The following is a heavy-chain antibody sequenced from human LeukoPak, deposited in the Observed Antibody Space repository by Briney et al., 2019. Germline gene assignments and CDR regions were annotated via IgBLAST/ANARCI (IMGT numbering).Heavy chain of an antibody. CDR3: AKIRFLEEGVFDI. D-gene: IGHD3-3*01. J-gene: IGHJ3*02. CDR2: IWYDGSNK. Sequence: HPGRSLRLSRAASGFTFSSYGMHWVRQAPGKGLEWVAVIWYDGSNKYYADSVKGRFTISRDNSKNTLYLQMNSLRAEDTAVYYCAKIRFLEEGVFDIWGQGTMVTVSS. CDR1: GFTFSSYG. V-gene: IGHV3-33*06.